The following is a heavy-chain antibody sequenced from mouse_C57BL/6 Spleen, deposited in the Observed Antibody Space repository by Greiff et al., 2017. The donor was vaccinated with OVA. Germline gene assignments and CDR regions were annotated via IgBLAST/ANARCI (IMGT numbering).Heavy chain of an antibody. CDR1: GYTFTDYE. Sequence: QVQLQQSGAELVRPGASVTLSCKASGYTFTDYEMHWVKQTPVHGLEWIGAINPETGGTAYNQKFKGKAILTADKSSSTAYMELRSLTSEDSAVYYGTRGDFYYGNSDYFDYWGQGTTLTVSS. J-gene: IGHJ2*01. D-gene: IGHD2-1*01. V-gene: IGHV1-15*01. CDR3: TRGDFYYGNSDYFDY. CDR2: INPETGGT.